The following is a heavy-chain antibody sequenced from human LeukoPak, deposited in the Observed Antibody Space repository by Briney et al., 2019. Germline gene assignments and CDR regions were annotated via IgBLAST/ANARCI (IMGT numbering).Heavy chain of an antibody. Sequence: DSVKGRFTISRDNSKNTLYLQMNSLRAEDTAVYYCARDPNIVVVPAARPGAYYMDVWGKGTTVTVSS. J-gene: IGHJ6*03. CDR3: ARDPNIVVVPAARPGAYYMDV. V-gene: IGHV3-30*07. D-gene: IGHD2-2*01.